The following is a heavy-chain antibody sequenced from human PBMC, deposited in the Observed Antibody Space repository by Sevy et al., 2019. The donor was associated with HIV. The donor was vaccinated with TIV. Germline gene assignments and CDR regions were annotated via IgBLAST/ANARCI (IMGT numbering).Heavy chain of an antibody. CDR3: ARGLYSMTMVTTGSL. V-gene: IGHV1-8*01. J-gene: IGHJ4*02. CDR2: MNPNSGNT. Sequence: ASVKVSCKASGYTFTSYDINWVRQATGQGLEWMGWMNPNSGNTGYAQKFQGRVTMTRNTSISTAYMELSSLRSEDTAVYYCARGLYSMTMVTTGSLWGQGTLVTVSS. CDR1: GYTFTSYD. D-gene: IGHD4-17*01.